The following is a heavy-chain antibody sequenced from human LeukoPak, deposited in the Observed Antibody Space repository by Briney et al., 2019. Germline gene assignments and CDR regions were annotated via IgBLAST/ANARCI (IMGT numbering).Heavy chain of an antibody. Sequence: GASVKVSCKASGYTFTGYYMHWVRQAPGQGLEWMGWINPNSGGTNYAQKFQGRVTMTRDTSISTAYMELSRLRSDDTAVYYCAKGSYYYDILTALTSQRSGRSGSNIPSPFDYWGQGTLVTVSS. D-gene: IGHD3-9*01. CDR1: GYTFTGYY. V-gene: IGHV1-2*02. J-gene: IGHJ4*02. CDR2: INPNSGGT. CDR3: AKGSYYYDILTALTSQRSGRSGSNIPSPFDY.